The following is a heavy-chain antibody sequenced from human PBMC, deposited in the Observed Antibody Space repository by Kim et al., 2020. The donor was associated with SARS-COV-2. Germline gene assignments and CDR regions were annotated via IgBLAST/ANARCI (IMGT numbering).Heavy chain of an antibody. CDR3: ARENVNAFDL. CDR1: GFTFSVYW. V-gene: IGHV3-7*01. J-gene: IGHJ3*01. CDR2: IKQDGSDK. Sequence: GGSLRLSCAGSGFTFSVYWMTWVRQAPGKRLEWVANIKQDGSDKYYVYSVKGRFTISRDNAENSVYLQMNNLRAEDTAVYYCARENVNAFDLWGQGKTVTVSS.